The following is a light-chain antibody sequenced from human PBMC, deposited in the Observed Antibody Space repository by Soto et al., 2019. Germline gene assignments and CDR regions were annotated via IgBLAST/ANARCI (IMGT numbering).Light chain of an antibody. J-gene: IGKJ1*01. CDR1: QTVTSSN. CDR2: GAS. V-gene: IGKV3-20*01. CDR3: QQYGSSPRT. Sequence: EIVLTQSPGTLSLSPGERATLSCRASQTVTSSNLAWYQQKPGQAPKVLIYGASSRATGIPDRFSGSGSGTDFTLTIIRLEPEDFAVYYCQQYGSSPRTFGQGTKVEIK.